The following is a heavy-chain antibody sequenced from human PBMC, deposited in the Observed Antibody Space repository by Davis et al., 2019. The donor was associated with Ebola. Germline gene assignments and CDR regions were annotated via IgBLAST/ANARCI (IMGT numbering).Heavy chain of an antibody. J-gene: IGHJ3*02. Sequence: ASVKVSCKASGYTFTSYDINWVRQAAGQGLEWMGWMNPNSGNTGYAQKFQGRVAMTRSISMSTVYMELSSLRSEDTAVYYSTFPYDSDAFDIWGQGTMVTVSS. D-gene: IGHD3-22*01. CDR1: GYTFTSYD. V-gene: IGHV1-8*01. CDR2: MNPNSGNT. CDR3: TFPYDSDAFDI.